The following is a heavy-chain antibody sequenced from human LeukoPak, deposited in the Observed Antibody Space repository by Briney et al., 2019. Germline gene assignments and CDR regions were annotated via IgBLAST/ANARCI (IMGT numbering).Heavy chain of an antibody. D-gene: IGHD2-2*01. V-gene: IGHV4-59*01. J-gene: IGHJ4*02. CDR1: GGSISGYY. CDR3: ARGIYCTSSSCYYYFDY. CDR2: LYYSGST. Sequence: TSETLSLTCTVSGGSISGYYWSWIRQPPGKGLEWIGYLYYSGSTNYNPSLKSRVTISVDTSKNQFSLKLSSVTAADTAVYYCARGIYCTSSSCYYYFDYWGQGTLVTVSS.